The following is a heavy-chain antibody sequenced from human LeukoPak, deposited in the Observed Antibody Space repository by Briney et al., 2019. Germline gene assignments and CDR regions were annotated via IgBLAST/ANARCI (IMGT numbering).Heavy chain of an antibody. V-gene: IGHV3-21*04. J-gene: IGHJ4*02. CDR2: ISSSSSYI. CDR3: ARDKGDYHTSGSLFIF. Sequence: GGSLRLSCAASGFTFSSYSMNWVRQAPGKRLEWVSSISSSSSYIYYADSVKGRFTISRDNAKNSLYLQMNSLRVEDTAVYYCARDKGDYHTSGSLFIFGGQGTLVTVSS. CDR1: GFTFSSYS. D-gene: IGHD3-22*01.